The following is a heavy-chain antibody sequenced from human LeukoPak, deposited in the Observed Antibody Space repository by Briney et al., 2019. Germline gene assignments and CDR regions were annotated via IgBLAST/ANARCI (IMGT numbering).Heavy chain of an antibody. D-gene: IGHD3-22*01. V-gene: IGHV3-23*01. CDR1: GFTFSSYA. CDR3: ARDRSSSVYDSSGYYFSYLDY. CDR2: ISGSGGST. J-gene: IGHJ4*02. Sequence: GGSLRLSCAASGFTFSSYAMSLVRQAPGKGLEWVSAISGSGGSTFYADSVKGRFTISRDNSKNTLYLQMNSLRVEDTAVYYCARDRSSSVYDSSGYYFSYLDYWGQGTLVTVSS.